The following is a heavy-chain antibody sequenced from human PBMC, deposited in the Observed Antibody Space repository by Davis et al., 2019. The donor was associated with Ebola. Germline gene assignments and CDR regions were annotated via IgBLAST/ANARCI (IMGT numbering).Heavy chain of an antibody. CDR3: ARDSGISRTTNWYFDL. Sequence: AASVKVSCKASGYTFTSYAMNWVRQAPGQGLEWMGWINTNTGNPTYAQGFTGRFVFSLDTSVSTAYLQISSLKAEDTAVYYCARDSGISRTTNWYFDLWGHGSLVTVSS. D-gene: IGHD2-15*01. CDR2: INTNTGNP. V-gene: IGHV7-4-1*02. J-gene: IGHJ2*01. CDR1: GYTFTSYA.